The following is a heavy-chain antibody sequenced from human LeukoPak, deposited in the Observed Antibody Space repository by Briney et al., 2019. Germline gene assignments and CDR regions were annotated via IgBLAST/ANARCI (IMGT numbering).Heavy chain of an antibody. V-gene: IGHV4-34*01. CDR2: INHTGNT. J-gene: IGHJ4*02. D-gene: IGHD6-13*01. Sequence: SETLSLTCAVSGGSVMYHSWTWIRQTPGRGLEWIGEINHTGNTNYNPSLKGRVTISIDTSKNQFSLKLTSATAADSAVYYCTRWGSWPYDYWGQGTLVTVSS. CDR3: TRWGSWPYDY. CDR1: GGSVMYHS.